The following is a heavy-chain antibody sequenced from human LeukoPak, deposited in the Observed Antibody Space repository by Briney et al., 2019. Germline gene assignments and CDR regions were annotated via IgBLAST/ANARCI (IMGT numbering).Heavy chain of an antibody. CDR3: ARAAGITGTTSAFDI. D-gene: IGHD1-7*01. V-gene: IGHV1-2*02. Sequence: ASVKVSCKASGYTFTGYYMHWVRQAPGQGLEWMGWINPNSGGTNYAQKFQGRVTMTRDTSISTAYMELSRLRSDDTAVYYCARAAGITGTTSAFDIWGQGTMVTVSS. CDR2: INPNSGGT. J-gene: IGHJ3*02. CDR1: GYTFTGYY.